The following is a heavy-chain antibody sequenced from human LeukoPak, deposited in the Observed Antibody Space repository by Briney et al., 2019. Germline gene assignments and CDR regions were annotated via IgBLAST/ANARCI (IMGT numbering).Heavy chain of an antibody. CDR2: IYYSGST. J-gene: IGHJ3*02. CDR1: GGSISSGDYY. Sequence: PSETLSLTCTVSGGSISSGDYYWSWIRQPPGKGLEWIGYIYYSGSTYYNPSLKSRVTISVDTSKNPFSLKLSSVTAADTAVYYCARAPSYDSGDRHRFDIWGQGTMVTVSS. CDR3: ARAPSYDSGDRHRFDI. V-gene: IGHV4-30-4*01. D-gene: IGHD3-22*01.